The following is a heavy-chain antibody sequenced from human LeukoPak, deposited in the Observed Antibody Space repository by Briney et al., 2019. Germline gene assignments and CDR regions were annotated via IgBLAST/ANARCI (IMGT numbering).Heavy chain of an antibody. CDR1: GFTFSSYG. Sequence: GGSLRLSCAASGFTFSSYGMHWVRQAPGKGLEWVAFIRYDGSNKYYADSVKGRFTISRDNAKNSLYLQMNSLRAEDTAVYYCAKCILTGYYKGYMDVWGKGTTVTISS. J-gene: IGHJ6*03. CDR3: AKCILTGYYKGYMDV. CDR2: IRYDGSNK. V-gene: IGHV3-30*02. D-gene: IGHD3-9*01.